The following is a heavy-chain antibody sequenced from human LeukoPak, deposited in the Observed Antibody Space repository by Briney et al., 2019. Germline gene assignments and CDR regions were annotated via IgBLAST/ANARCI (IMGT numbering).Heavy chain of an antibody. J-gene: IGHJ3*02. Sequence: SETLSLTCAVSGYSISSDYYWGWIRQPSGKGLEWIGSIYQSVSTYYNPSLKSRVTISVDTSKNQFSLKLSSVTAADTAVYYCARNKSTVTTSCHDAFDIWGQGTMATVSS. V-gene: IGHV4-38-2*01. CDR1: GYSISSDYY. D-gene: IGHD4-17*01. CDR3: ARNKSTVTTSCHDAFDI. CDR2: IYQSVST.